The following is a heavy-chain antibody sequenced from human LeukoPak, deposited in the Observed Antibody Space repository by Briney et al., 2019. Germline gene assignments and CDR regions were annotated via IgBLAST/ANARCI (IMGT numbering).Heavy chain of an antibody. CDR2: IKQDGSEK. J-gene: IGHJ3*02. Sequence: GGSLRLSCAASGFTFSSYWMSWVRQAPGKGLEWVANIKQDGSEKYYVDSVKGRFTISRDNAKNSLYLQMNSLRAGDTAVYYCARAFAPRFGELYAFDIWGQGTMVTVSS. CDR3: ARAFAPRFGELYAFDI. D-gene: IGHD3-10*01. V-gene: IGHV3-7*01. CDR1: GFTFSSYW.